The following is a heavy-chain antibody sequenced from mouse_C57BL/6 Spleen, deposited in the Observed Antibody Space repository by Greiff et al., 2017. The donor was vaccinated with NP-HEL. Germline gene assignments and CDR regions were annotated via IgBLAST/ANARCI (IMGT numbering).Heavy chain of an antibody. Sequence: VQLQQSGPELVKPGASVKISCKASGYTFTDYYMNWVKQSHGKSLEWIGDINPNNGGTSYNQKFKGKATLTVDKSSSTAYMQLRSLTSEDSAVYYCARHAGYYYAMDYWGQGTSVTVAS. CDR3: ARHAGYYYAMDY. V-gene: IGHV1-26*01. CDR2: INPNNGGT. CDR1: GYTFTDYY. J-gene: IGHJ4*01.